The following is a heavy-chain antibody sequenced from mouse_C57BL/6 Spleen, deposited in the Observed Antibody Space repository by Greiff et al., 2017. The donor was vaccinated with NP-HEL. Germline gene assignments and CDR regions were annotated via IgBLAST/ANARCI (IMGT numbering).Heavy chain of an antibody. V-gene: IGHV5-9-1*02. D-gene: IGHD1-1*01. CDR1: GFTFSSYA. CDR3: TRGGSSYDWFAY. J-gene: IGHJ3*01. Sequence: EVQRVESGEGLVKPGGSLKLSCAASGFTFSSYAMSWVRQTPEKRLEWVAYISSGGDYIYYADTVKGRFTISRDNARNTLYLQMSSLKSEDTAMYYCTRGGSSYDWFAYWGQGTLVTVSA. CDR2: ISSGGDYI.